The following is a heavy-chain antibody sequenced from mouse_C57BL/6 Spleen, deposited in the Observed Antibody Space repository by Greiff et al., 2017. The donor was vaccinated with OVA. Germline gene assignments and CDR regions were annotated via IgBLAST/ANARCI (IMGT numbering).Heavy chain of an antibody. D-gene: IGHD1-1*01. CDR2: FHPYNDDT. V-gene: IGHV1-47*01. CDR3: ARSGSRMGYFDY. J-gene: IGHJ2*01. Sequence: VQLKESGAELVKPGASVKMSCKASGYTFTTYPIEWMKQNHGKSLEWIGNFHPYNDDTKYNEKFKGKATLTVEKSSSTVYLELSRLTSDDSAVYYCARSGSRMGYFDYWGQGTTLTVSS. CDR1: GYTFTTYP.